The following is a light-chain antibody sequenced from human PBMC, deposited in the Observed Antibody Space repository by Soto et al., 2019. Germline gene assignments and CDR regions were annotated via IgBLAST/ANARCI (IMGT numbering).Light chain of an antibody. Sequence: QSALTQPRSVSGSPGQSVTISCTGTSSDVGGYNHVSWYQQHPGKAPKLMIYDVSKRPSGVPDRFSGSKSGNTASLTISGLQAEDEADSYCCSYAGSSRVFGGGTKLTVL. V-gene: IGLV2-11*01. CDR3: CSYAGSSRV. CDR1: SSDVGGYNH. CDR2: DVS. J-gene: IGLJ2*01.